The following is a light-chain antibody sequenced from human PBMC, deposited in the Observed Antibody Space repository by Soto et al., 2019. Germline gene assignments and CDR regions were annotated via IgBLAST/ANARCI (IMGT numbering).Light chain of an antibody. Sequence: QSVLTQPASVSGSPGQSITISCTGTSSDVGSYNFVSWYQQHPGKAPKLMIYEGSKRPSGVSNRFSGSKSGNTASLTISGLQAEDEADYYCCAYAGSSTGVLGGGTKLTVL. CDR3: CAYAGSSTGV. CDR2: EGS. V-gene: IGLV2-23*01. CDR1: SSDVGSYNF. J-gene: IGLJ3*02.